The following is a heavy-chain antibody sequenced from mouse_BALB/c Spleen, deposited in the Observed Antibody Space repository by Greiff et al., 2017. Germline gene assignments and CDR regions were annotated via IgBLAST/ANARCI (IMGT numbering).Heavy chain of an antibody. V-gene: IGHV5-6-5*01. J-gene: IGHJ2*01. Sequence: EVMLVESGGGLVKPGGSLKLSCAASGFTFSSYAMSWVRQTPEKRLEWVASISSGGSTYYPDSVKGRFTISRDNARNILYLQMSSLRSEDTAMYYCARRPITTDYFDGWGQGTTLTGSS. D-gene: IGHD1-2*01. CDR1: GFTFSSYA. CDR3: ARRPITTDYFDG. CDR2: ISSGGST.